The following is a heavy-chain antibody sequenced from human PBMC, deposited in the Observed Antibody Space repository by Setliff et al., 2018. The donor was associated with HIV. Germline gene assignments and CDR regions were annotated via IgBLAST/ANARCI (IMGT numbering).Heavy chain of an antibody. Sequence: GGSLRLSCATSGFTFSGAEIHWVRQASGKGREWVGRIRSKADKYATDYGASAKGRFIISRDDSKKTAYLQMSSLRAEDTAMYYCLLPCTSGWHNWADPWGQGTLVTVSS. D-gene: IGHD6-19*01. CDR1: GFTFSGAE. CDR3: LLPCTSGWHNWADP. J-gene: IGHJ5*02. V-gene: IGHV3-73*01. CDR2: IRSKADKYAT.